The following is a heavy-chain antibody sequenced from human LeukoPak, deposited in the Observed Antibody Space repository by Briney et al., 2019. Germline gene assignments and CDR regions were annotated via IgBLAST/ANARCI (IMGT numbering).Heavy chain of an antibody. V-gene: IGHV3-21*01. CDR1: GFTFSSYS. J-gene: IGHJ3*02. CDR2: ISSSSSYI. D-gene: IGHD4-17*01. CDR3: ARGDYGDYEHAFDI. Sequence: NPGGSLRLSCAASGFTFSSYSMNWVRQAPGKGLEWVSSISSSSSYIYYADSVKGRFTISRDNAKNSLYLQMNSLRAEDTAVYYCARGDYGDYEHAFDIWGQGTMVTVSS.